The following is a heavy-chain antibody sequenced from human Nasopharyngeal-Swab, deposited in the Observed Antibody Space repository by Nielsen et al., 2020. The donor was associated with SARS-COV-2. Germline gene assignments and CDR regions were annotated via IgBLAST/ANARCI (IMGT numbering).Heavy chain of an antibody. D-gene: IGHD2-15*01. Sequence: SETLSLTCTVSGGSISSGGYYWSWIRQHPGKGLEWIGYIYYSGSTYYNPSLKSRVTISVDTSKNQFSLKLSSVTAADTAVYYCARADGRFVNWFDPWGQGTLVTVSS. CDR1: GGSISSGGYY. CDR3: ARADGRFVNWFDP. V-gene: IGHV4-31*03. J-gene: IGHJ5*02. CDR2: IYYSGST.